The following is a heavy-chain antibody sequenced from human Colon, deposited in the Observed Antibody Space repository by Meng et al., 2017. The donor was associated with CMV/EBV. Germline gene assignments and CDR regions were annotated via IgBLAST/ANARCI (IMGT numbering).Heavy chain of an antibody. J-gene: IGHJ4*02. CDR2: ISSSGSTI. V-gene: IGHV3-48*03. CDR3: ARSNVLRFLEWLLIDY. D-gene: IGHD3-3*01. Sequence: GSLRLSCAASGFTFSSYEMNWVRQAPGKGLEWVSYISSSGSTIYYADSVKGRFTISRDNAKNSLYLQMNSLRAEDTAVYYCARSNVLRFLEWLLIDYWGQGTLVTVSS. CDR1: GFTFSSYE.